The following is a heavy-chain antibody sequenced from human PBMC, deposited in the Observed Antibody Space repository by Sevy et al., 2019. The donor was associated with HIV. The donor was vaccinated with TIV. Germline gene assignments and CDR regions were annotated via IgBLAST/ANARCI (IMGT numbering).Heavy chain of an antibody. V-gene: IGHV3-23*01. CDR1: GFTFSSYA. D-gene: IGHD3-22*01. Sequence: GGSLRLSCAASGFTFSSYAMNWVRQAPGKGLEWVSSIFGDGDITYYADSVKGRFTISRDKSKNTLYLQMHSLRAEDTAVDDCAGGRYDSSGSFDAFDIWGQGTMVTVSS. J-gene: IGHJ3*02. CDR2: IFGDGDIT. CDR3: AGGRYDSSGSFDAFDI.